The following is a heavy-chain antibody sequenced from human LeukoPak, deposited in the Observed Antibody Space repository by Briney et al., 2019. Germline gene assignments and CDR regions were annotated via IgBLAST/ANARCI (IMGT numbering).Heavy chain of an antibody. Sequence: GGSLRLSCAASGFTFSTYAMHWVRQAPGKGLEWVAVISYDGSYKYYADSVKGRFTISRDNSKNTLYLQMNSLRAEDTAVYYCARDRSYYYDSQAEDWGQGTLVTVSS. J-gene: IGHJ4*02. V-gene: IGHV3-30*04. CDR2: ISYDGSYK. D-gene: IGHD3-22*01. CDR1: GFTFSTYA. CDR3: ARDRSYYYDSQAED.